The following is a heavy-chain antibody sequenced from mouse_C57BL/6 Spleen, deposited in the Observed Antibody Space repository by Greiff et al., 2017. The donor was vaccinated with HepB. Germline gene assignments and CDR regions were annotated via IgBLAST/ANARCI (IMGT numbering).Heavy chain of an antibody. CDR3: ARQTGGYYRYFDV. CDR1: GFTFSDYY. D-gene: IGHD1-1*02. Sequence: EVMLVESGGGLVQPGGSLKLSCAASGFTFSDYYMYWVRQTPEKRLEWVAYISNGGGSTYYPDTVKGRFTISRDNAKNTLYLQMSRLKAEDTAMYCCARQTGGYYRYFDVWGTGTTVTVSS. V-gene: IGHV5-12*01. J-gene: IGHJ1*03. CDR2: ISNGGGST.